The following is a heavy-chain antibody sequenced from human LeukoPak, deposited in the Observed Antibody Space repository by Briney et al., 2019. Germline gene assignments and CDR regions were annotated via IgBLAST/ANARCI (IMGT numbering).Heavy chain of an antibody. V-gene: IGHV1-18*01. CDR3: ARDMRVRKDLGSSIWSRPLYYFDY. Sequence: ASVKVSCKASGYTFINYGISWVRQAPGQGLEWMGWISAYNGNTNYAQKLQGRVTMTTDTSTSTAYMELSSLRSEDTAVYYCARDMRVRKDLGSSIWSRPLYYFDYWGQGTRVTVSS. CDR2: ISAYNGNT. J-gene: IGHJ4*02. CDR1: GYTFINYG. D-gene: IGHD3-3*02.